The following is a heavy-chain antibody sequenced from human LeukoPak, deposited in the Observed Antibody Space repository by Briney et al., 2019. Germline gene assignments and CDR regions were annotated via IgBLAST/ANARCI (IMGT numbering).Heavy chain of an antibody. CDR3: ARCSGTCRTGFDY. D-gene: IGHD3-10*02. CDR2: IYSGGST. Sequence: GGSLRLSCAASGFTVSSNCMSWVRQAPGKGLEWVSVIYSGGSTYYADSVKGRFTISRDNSRNTLYLQMNSLSADDTAIYYCARCSGTCRTGFDYWGQGILVTVSP. CDR1: GFTVSSNC. V-gene: IGHV3-53*01. J-gene: IGHJ4*02.